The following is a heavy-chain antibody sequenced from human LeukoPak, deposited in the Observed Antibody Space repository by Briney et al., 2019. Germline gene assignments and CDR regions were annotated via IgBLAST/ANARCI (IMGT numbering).Heavy chain of an antibody. CDR3: ARVAQRGFDYSNSLKN. D-gene: IGHD4-11*01. CDR1: GLIFSHHG. V-gene: IGHV3-33*01. J-gene: IGHJ4*01. CDR2: IWSDSTNR. Sequence: PGGSPRLYCAASGLIFSHHGMHWVRQAPGKGLEWGAVIWSDSTNRFYADYVEDRFTVSRDNSQNTVFLQMNSLRVNDTVIYYCARVAQRGFDYSNSLKNWGRGTLVTVSS.